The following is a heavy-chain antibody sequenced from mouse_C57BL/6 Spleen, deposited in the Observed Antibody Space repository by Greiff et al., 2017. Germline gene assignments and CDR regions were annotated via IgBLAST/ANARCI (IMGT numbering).Heavy chain of an antibody. Sequence: QVLLKQPGAELVMPGASVKLSCKASGYTFTSYWMHWVKQRPGQGLEWIGEIDPSDSYTNYNQKFKGKSTLTVDKSSSTAYMQLSSLTSEDSAVYYCARLNRGYFDYWGQGTTLTVSS. CDR3: ARLNRGYFDY. CDR2: IDPSDSYT. CDR1: GYTFTSYW. J-gene: IGHJ2*01. V-gene: IGHV1-69*01.